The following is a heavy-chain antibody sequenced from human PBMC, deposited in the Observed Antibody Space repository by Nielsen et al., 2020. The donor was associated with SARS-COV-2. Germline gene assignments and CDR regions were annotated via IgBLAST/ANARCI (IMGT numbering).Heavy chain of an antibody. CDR3: AREGGSGQNWFDP. D-gene: IGHD3-10*01. J-gene: IGHJ5*02. V-gene: IGHV4-34*01. Sequence: SETLSLTCAVYGGSFSGYYWSWIRQPPGKGLEWIGEINHSGSTNYNPSLKSRVTISVDTSKNQFSLKLSSVTAADTAVYYCAREGGSGQNWFDPWGQGTLVTVSS. CDR2: INHSGST. CDR1: GGSFSGYY.